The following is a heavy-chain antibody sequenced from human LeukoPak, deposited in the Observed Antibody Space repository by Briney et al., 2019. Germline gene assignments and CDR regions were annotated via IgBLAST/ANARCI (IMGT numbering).Heavy chain of an antibody. CDR2: IYYSGST. Sequence: SETLSLTYTVSGGSISSYYWSWIRQPPGKGLEWIGYIYYSGSTNYNPSLKSRVTISVDTSKNQFSLKLSSVTAADTAVYYCARVETVLWFGELDHPMNWFDPWGQGTLVTVSS. D-gene: IGHD3-10*01. V-gene: IGHV4-59*01. CDR3: ARVETVLWFGELDHPMNWFDP. CDR1: GGSISSYY. J-gene: IGHJ5*02.